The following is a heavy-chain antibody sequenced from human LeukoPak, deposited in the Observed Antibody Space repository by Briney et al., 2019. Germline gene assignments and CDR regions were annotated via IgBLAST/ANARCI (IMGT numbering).Heavy chain of an antibody. CDR2: FDPDDAET. V-gene: IGHV1-24*01. D-gene: IGHD4-17*01. Sequence: ASVEVSCKVSGHTVTEFSIHWVRQAPGKGLEWMGGFDPDDAETVFARKFQGRVTMTEDTSTNTAYMELTSLRSEDTAVYYCATGQTTPVLVDTLHFWGQGTLVTVSS. J-gene: IGHJ4*02. CDR1: GHTVTEFS. CDR3: ATGQTTPVLVDTLHF.